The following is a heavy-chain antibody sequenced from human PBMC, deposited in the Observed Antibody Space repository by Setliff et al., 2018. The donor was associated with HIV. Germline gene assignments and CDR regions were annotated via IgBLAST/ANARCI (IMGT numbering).Heavy chain of an antibody. CDR1: GYSISSGHH. CDR3: AREKGQKNWNYGPYFNYMDV. J-gene: IGHJ6*03. CDR2: IYHSGST. Sequence: SETLSLTCAVSGYSISSGHHWGWIRQPPGKGLEWIGSIYHSGSTYSNPYLKSRIAISVDTSKKQVSLKLNSVTAADTAVYYCAREKGQKNWNYGPYFNYMDVWGKGTTVTVSS. V-gene: IGHV4-38-2*02. D-gene: IGHD1-7*01.